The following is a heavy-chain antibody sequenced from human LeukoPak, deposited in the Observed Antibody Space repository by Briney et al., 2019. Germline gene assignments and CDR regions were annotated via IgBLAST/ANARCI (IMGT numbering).Heavy chain of an antibody. J-gene: IGHJ3*02. D-gene: IGHD3-10*01. V-gene: IGHV4-34*12. Sequence: SSETLSLTCAVYGGSFSGYYWGWIRQPPGKGLEWIGNIFYSGSTYYSPSLKSRVTISLDTSRNQFSLKLNSVTAADTAVYYCAKSNGYGLVDIWGQGTMVTVSS. CDR2: IFYSGST. CDR3: AKSNGYGLVDI. CDR1: GGSFSGYY.